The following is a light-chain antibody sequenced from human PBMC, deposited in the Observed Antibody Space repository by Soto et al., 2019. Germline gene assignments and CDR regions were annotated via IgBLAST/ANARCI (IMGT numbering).Light chain of an antibody. J-gene: IGLJ3*02. CDR2: ENN. CDR1: SSNIGNNY. V-gene: IGLV1-51*02. CDR3: GTWDSSLSAVRV. Sequence: QSVLTQPPSVSAAPGQKVTISCSGSSSNIGNNYVSWYKQLPGTAPKLLIYENNKRPSVIPDRFSGSKSGTSATLGITGLQTGDEADYYCGTWDSSLSAVRVFGGGTKLTVL.